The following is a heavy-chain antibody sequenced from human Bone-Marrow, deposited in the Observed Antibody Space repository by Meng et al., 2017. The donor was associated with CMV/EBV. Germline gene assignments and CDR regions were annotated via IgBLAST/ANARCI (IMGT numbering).Heavy chain of an antibody. J-gene: IGHJ5*02. D-gene: IGHD3-10*01. CDR2: IYPGDSDT. CDR1: GYTFTTYW. Sequence: GGSLKISGEGSGYTFTTYWIGWVRQVPGKGLEWMGIIYPGDSDTRYSPSFQGQVTISADKSISTAYLLWSSLKASDTAMYYCARRSGTSKWFDPWGQGTLVTVSS. CDR3: ARRSGTSKWFDP. V-gene: IGHV5-51*01.